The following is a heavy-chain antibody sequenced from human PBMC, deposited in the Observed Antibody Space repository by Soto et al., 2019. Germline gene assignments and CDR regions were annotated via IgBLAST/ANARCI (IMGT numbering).Heavy chain of an antibody. V-gene: IGHV3-66*01. CDR2: IYSGGST. CDR1: GFTLSSNY. CDR3: ARNTVAGSY. J-gene: IGHJ4*02. D-gene: IGHD6-19*01. Sequence: EVQLVESEGGLVQPGGSLRLSCAASGFTLSSNYMSWVRQAPGKGLEWVSVIYSGGSTYYADSVKGRFTISRDNSKNTQYLQMNSLRAEDTAVYYCARNTVAGSYWGQGTLVTVSS.